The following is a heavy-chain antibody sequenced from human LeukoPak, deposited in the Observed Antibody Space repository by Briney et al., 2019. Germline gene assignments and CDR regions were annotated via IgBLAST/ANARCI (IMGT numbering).Heavy chain of an antibody. CDR2: ISYDGSNK. D-gene: IGHD1-20*01. CDR3: AKSSLITGTGMDWFDP. J-gene: IGHJ5*02. Sequence: QPGGSLRLSCAASGFTFSSYGIHWVRQAPGKGLEWVALISYDGSNKYYADSVKGRFTISRDNSKNTLYLQMNSLRAEDTAVYYCAKSSLITGTGMDWFDPWGQGTLVTVSS. CDR1: GFTFSSYG. V-gene: IGHV3-30*18.